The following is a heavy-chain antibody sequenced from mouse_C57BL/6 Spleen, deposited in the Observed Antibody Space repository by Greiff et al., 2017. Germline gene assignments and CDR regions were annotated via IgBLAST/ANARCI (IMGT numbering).Heavy chain of an antibody. J-gene: IGHJ1*03. Sequence: VQVVESGPELVKPGASVKISCKASGYAFSSSWMNWVKQRPGKGLEWIGRIYPGDGDTNYNGKFKGKATLTADKSSSTAYMQLSSLTSEDSAVYFCARCYYGSSYGYWYFDVWGTGTTVTVSS. CDR1: GYAFSSSW. CDR3: ARCYYGSSYGYWYFDV. V-gene: IGHV1-82*01. CDR2: IYPGDGDT. D-gene: IGHD1-1*01.